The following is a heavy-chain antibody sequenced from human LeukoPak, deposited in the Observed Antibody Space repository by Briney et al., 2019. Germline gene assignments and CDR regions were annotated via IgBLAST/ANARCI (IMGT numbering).Heavy chain of an antibody. Sequence: GGSLRLSCAASGFTFSSYSMNWVRQAPGKGLEWVSYISGSSSTICYADSVKGRFTISRDNAKNSLYLQMNSLRAEDTAVYYCARTRGYSYGYTGYYYGMDVWGQGTTVTVSS. J-gene: IGHJ6*02. D-gene: IGHD5-18*01. CDR2: ISGSSSTI. CDR3: ARTRGYSYGYTGYYYGMDV. CDR1: GFTFSSYS. V-gene: IGHV3-48*01.